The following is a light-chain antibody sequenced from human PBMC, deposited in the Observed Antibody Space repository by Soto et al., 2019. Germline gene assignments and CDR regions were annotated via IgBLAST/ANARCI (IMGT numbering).Light chain of an antibody. Sequence: EIVMTQSPGTLSLSPGARATLSCRASQSVSTSSLAWYQQKGGQAPRLLIYIASTRAAGIPARFSGSGSGTEFTLTISSLQPEDFATYYCQQYNGYSTWTFGQGTKVDIK. CDR3: QQYNGYSTWT. J-gene: IGKJ1*01. V-gene: IGKV3-15*01. CDR1: QSVSTSS. CDR2: IAS.